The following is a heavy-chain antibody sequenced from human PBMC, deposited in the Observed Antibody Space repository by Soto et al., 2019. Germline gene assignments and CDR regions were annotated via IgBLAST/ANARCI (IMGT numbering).Heavy chain of an antibody. Sequence: GGSLRLSCAASGFSFSDYEMNWVRQAPGKGPEWVSYSSRSGSTIEYADSVKGRFTISRDYAKTSLYLQMNSLRVEDTAVYYCAIGYYSKKFDYWGQGTLVTVSS. J-gene: IGHJ4*02. CDR3: AIGYYSKKFDY. D-gene: IGHD3-22*01. CDR2: SSRSGSTI. V-gene: IGHV3-48*03. CDR1: GFSFSDYE.